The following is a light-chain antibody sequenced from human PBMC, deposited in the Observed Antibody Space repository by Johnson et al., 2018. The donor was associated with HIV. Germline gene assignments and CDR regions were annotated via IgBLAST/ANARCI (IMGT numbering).Light chain of an antibody. J-gene: IGLJ1*01. V-gene: IGLV1-51*02. CDR1: SSNIGNNY. Sequence: QSVLTQPPSVSAAPGQKVTISCSGSSSNIGNNYVSWYQQLPGTAPKLLIYENNKRPSGIPDRFSGSKSGTSATLGITGLQTGDEADYYCGTWVSSLSAFAFGTGTKVTVL. CDR2: ENN. CDR3: GTWVSSLSAFA.